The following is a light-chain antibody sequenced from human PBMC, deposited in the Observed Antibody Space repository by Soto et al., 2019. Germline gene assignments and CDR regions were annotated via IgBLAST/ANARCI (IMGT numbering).Light chain of an antibody. Sequence: EIVLTQSPGTLSLSPGERATLSCRASQSVSSSYLAWYQQKPGQAPWLLIYGASSRATGIPDRFSGSGSGTDFTFTISRLEPEDFAVYYCQQYGSSPPVTFGQGTKVEIK. J-gene: IGKJ1*01. CDR2: GAS. CDR1: QSVSSSY. V-gene: IGKV3-20*01. CDR3: QQYGSSPPVT.